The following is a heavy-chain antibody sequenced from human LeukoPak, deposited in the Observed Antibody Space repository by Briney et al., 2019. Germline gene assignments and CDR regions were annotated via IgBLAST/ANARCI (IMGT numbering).Heavy chain of an antibody. V-gene: IGHV3-74*01. Sequence: GGSLRLSCTASGFTFSSYWMHWVRQAPGKGLVWVSRINSDGGSTSYADSVEGRFTISRDDAKNTLYLQMNSLRAEDTAVYYCARRIQGMAPYYFDYWGQGTLVTVSS. J-gene: IGHJ4*02. CDR2: INSDGGST. CDR3: ARRIQGMAPYYFDY. D-gene: IGHD5-24*01. CDR1: GFTFSSYW.